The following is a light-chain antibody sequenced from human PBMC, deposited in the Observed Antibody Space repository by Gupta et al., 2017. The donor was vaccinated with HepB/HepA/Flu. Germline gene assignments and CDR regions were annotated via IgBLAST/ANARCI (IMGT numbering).Light chain of an antibody. CDR1: QTLSINT. CDR2: GAY. CDR3: QQWVREPLNYT. J-gene: IGKJ2*01. Sequence: ELVLTQSPGTLSLSPGETATLSCRASQTLSINTLAWYQQKPGQAPRLLISGAYRRATGIPDRFSVSGYGTDFTLTIRSREPEDFAVYYCQQWVREPLNYTFGQWTKLEIK. V-gene: IGKV3-20*01.